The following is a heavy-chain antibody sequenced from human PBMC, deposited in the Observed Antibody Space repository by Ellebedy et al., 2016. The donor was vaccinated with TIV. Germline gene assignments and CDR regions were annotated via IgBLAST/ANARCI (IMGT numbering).Heavy chain of an antibody. V-gene: IGHV3-21*01. D-gene: IGHD1-26*01. J-gene: IGHJ5*02. CDR2: ISSSSSYI. CDR1: GFTFSSYS. CDR3: ARDRYSGTPGNWFDP. Sequence: PGGSLRLSCAASGFTFSSYSMNWVRQAPGKGLEWVSSISSSSSYIYYADSVKGRFTISRDNAKNSLYLQMNSLRAEDTAVYYCARDRYSGTPGNWFDPWGQGTLVTVSS.